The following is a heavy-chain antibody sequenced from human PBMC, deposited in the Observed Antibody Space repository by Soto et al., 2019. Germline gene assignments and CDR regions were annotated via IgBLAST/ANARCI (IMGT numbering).Heavy chain of an antibody. J-gene: IGHJ4*02. V-gene: IGHV3-23*01. CDR2: ISGSGGST. D-gene: IGHD5-18*01. Sequence: GGSQRLPNAASGFNFSNYAMSWVRQAPGKGLEWVSAISGSGGSTYYADSVKGRFTISRDNSKNTLYLQMNSLRAEDTAVYYCAKGGYSYGSPLDYWGQGTLVTVSS. CDR1: GFNFSNYA. CDR3: AKGGYSYGSPLDY.